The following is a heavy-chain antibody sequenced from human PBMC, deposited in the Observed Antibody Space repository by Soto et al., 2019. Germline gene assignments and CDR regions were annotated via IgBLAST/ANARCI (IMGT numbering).Heavy chain of an antibody. V-gene: IGHV3-30-3*01. CDR2: ISHDGGTT. CDR3: AKEAGTTNAFDI. J-gene: IGHJ3*02. Sequence: QVQLVESGGGVVQPGRSLRLSCAVSGITFSDYAMHWVRQAPGKGLEWLTVISHDGGTTYYADSVKGRFTISRDNSKNTLYLQLNSLRAEDTAVYSCAKEAGTTNAFDIWGQGTMVTVSS. D-gene: IGHD1-1*01. CDR1: GITFSDYA.